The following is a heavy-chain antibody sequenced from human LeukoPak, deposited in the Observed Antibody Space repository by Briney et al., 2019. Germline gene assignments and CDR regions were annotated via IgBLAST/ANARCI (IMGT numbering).Heavy chain of an antibody. CDR2: VYYTGNT. CDR1: GGSISTDNYY. CDR3: ARSVAGTVGDAFDI. J-gene: IGHJ3*02. V-gene: IGHV4-39*01. D-gene: IGHD6-19*01. Sequence: PSETLSLTCTVSGGSISTDNYYWGWVRLPPGKGLEWIGSVYYTGNTWYKLSLSSRVTIFVDTSKNQFSLKLNSVTATDTAVYYCARSVAGTVGDAFDIWGQGTMVYVSS.